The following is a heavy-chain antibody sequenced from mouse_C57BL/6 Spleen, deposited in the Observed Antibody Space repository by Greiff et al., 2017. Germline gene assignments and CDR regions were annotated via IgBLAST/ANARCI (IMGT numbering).Heavy chain of an antibody. Sequence: EVKVVESEGGLVQPGSSMKLSCTASGFTFSDYYMAWVRQVPEKGLEWVANINYDGSSTYYLDSLKSRFIISRDNAKNILYLQMSSLKSEDTATYYCARDGDYSAMDYWGQGTSVTVSS. V-gene: IGHV5-16*01. J-gene: IGHJ4*01. CDR2: INYDGSST. CDR1: GFTFSDYY. D-gene: IGHD2-12*01. CDR3: ARDGDYSAMDY.